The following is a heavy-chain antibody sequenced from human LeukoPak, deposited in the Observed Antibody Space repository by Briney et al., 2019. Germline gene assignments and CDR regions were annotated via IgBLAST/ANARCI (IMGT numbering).Heavy chain of an antibody. V-gene: IGHV3-21*01. D-gene: IGHD3-22*01. CDR3: ARDPHYYDSSGYYWDTDY. Sequence: GGSLRLSCAASGFTFSSYSMNWVRQAPGKGLEWVSSISSNSSYIYYADSVKGRFTISRDNSKNTLYLQMNSLRAEDTAVYYCARDPHYYDSSGYYWDTDYWGQGTLVTVSS. J-gene: IGHJ4*02. CDR1: GFTFSSYS. CDR2: ISSNSSYI.